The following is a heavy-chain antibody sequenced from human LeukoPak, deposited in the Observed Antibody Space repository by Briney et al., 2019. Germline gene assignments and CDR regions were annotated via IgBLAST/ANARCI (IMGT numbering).Heavy chain of an antibody. CDR1: GGSISSSSYY. V-gene: IGHV4-39*07. J-gene: IGHJ2*01. CDR3: ARDLVAVAGRYFDL. D-gene: IGHD6-19*01. Sequence: SETLSLTCTVSGGSISSSSYYWGWIRQPPGKGLEWIGSIYYSGSTYYNPSLKSRVTISVDTSKNQFSLKLSSVTAADTAVYYCARDLVAVAGRYFDLWGRGTLVTVSS. CDR2: IYYSGST.